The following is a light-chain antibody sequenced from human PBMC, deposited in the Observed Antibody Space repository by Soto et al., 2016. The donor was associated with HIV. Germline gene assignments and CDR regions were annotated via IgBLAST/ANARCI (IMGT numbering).Light chain of an antibody. V-gene: IGKV1-5*03. CDR2: KAS. J-gene: IGKJ1*01. CDR1: QSISSW. CDR3: QQYNSYPPWT. Sequence: DIQMTQSPSTLSASVRDRVTITCRASQSISSWLAWYQQKPGKAPKLLIYKASSLESGVPSRFSGSGSGTEFTLTISSLQPDDFATYYCQQYNSYPPWTFGQGTKVEIK.